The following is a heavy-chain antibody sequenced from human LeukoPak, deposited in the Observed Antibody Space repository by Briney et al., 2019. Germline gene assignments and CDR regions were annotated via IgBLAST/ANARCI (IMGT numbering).Heavy chain of an antibody. Sequence: GGSLRLSCAASGFTFSSYSMNWVRQAPGKGLEWVSYISSGSGSSIYYADSVKGRFSISRDNAKNSLYLQMNSLRVEDTALYYCARVWAWGSGNYFDNWGQGTLVTVSS. V-gene: IGHV3-48*01. CDR1: GFTFSSYS. J-gene: IGHJ4*02. CDR3: ARVWAWGSGNYFDN. D-gene: IGHD7-27*01. CDR2: ISSGSGSSI.